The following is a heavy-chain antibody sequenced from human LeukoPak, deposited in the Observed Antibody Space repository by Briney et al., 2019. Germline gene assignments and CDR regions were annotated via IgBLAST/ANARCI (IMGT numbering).Heavy chain of an antibody. CDR2: INHSGST. Sequence: SETLSLTCAVYGGSFSGYYWSWIRQPPGKGLEWIGEINHSGSTNYNPSLKGRVTISVDTSKNQFSLKLSSVTAADTAVYYCARVRLTTVTDYWGQRTLVTVSS. CDR3: ARVRLTTVTDY. J-gene: IGHJ4*02. D-gene: IGHD4-17*01. CDR1: GGSFSGYY. V-gene: IGHV4-34*01.